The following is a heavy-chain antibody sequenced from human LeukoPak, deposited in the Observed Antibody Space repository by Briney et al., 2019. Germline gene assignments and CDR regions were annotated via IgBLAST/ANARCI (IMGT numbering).Heavy chain of an antibody. CDR2: IVVGSGNT. V-gene: IGHV1-58*01. J-gene: IGHJ4*02. D-gene: IGHD6-19*01. CDR1: GFTFTSSA. CDR3: AAFGSSGWWAFNYFDY. Sequence: ASVKVSCKASGFTFTSSAVQWVRQARGQRLEWIGWIVVGSGNTNYAQKFQERVTITRDMSTSTACMELSSLRSEETAVYYCAAFGSSGWWAFNYFDYWGQGTLVTVSS.